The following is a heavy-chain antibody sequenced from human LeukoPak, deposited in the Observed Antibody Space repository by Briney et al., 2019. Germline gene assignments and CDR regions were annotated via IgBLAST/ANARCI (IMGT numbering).Heavy chain of an antibody. CDR2: IIPIFGTA. D-gene: IGHD3-22*01. CDR3: ARAPYYYDSSGYYRDFDY. J-gene: IGHJ4*02. CDR1: GYTFTSYA. V-gene: IGHV1-69*13. Sequence: SVNVSCKASGYTFTSYAMNWVRQAPGQGLEWMGGIIPIFGTANYAQKFQGRVTITADESTSTAYMELSSLRSEDTAVYYCARAPYYYDSSGYYRDFDYWGQGTLVTVSS.